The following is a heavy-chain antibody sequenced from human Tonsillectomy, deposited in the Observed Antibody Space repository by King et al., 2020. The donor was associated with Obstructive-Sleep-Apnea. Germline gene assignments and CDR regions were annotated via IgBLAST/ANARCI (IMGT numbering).Heavy chain of an antibody. CDR2: ISSSSSYI. CDR3: ARDGYYYDSSGSYYFDY. J-gene: IGHJ4*02. CDR1: GFTFSDYY. Sequence: VQLVESGGGLVKPGGSLRLSCAASGFTFSDYYRNWVRQAPGKGLQWVSSISSSSSYIYYADSVKGRFTISRDNAKNSLYLQMNSLRVEDTAVYYCARDGYYYDSSGSYYFDYWGQGTLVTVSS. D-gene: IGHD3-22*01. V-gene: IGHV3-21*01.